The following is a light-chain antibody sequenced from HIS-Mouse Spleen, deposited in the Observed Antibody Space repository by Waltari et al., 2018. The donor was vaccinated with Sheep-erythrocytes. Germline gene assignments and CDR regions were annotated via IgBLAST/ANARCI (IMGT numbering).Light chain of an antibody. Sequence: QSALTQPRSVAGSPGQSVTISCTGSSSYCAGFNYVAWYQQHPGKAPKLMIYDVSKRPSGVPDRFSGSKSCNTASLTISGLQAEDEADYYCCSYAGSYNHVFATGTKVTVL. CDR1: SSYCAGFNY. J-gene: IGLJ1*01. CDR2: DVS. V-gene: IGLV2-11*01. CDR3: CSYAGSYNHV.